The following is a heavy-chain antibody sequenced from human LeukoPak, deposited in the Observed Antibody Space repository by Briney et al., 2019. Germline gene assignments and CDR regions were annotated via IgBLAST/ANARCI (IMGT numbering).Heavy chain of an antibody. D-gene: IGHD4-23*01. CDR3: ARHYRGLDY. J-gene: IGHJ4*02. CDR1: GASFNSVSYY. Sequence: SETLPLTCTVSGASFNSVSYYWSWIRQPPGKGLEWVGHIYNGGSTNYNPSLKSRVTMSVDTSKNHFAVKLSSVTAADTAVYYCARHYRGLDYWGQGTLASVSS. CDR2: IYNGGST. V-gene: IGHV4-61*03.